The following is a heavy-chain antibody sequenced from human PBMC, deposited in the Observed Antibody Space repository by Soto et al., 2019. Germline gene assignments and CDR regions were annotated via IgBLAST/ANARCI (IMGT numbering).Heavy chain of an antibody. D-gene: IGHD6-13*01. Sequence: GGSLRLSCAASGFSFSTYAMSWVRQAPGVGLEWVSTISDSGVNTFFGDSMKDRFTISRDNSKSTVYLQLNTVRAEDTAIYYCVRAIGADFFDYWGQGTLVTVSS. J-gene: IGHJ4*02. CDR2: ISDSGVNT. CDR3: VRAIGADFFDY. CDR1: GFSFSTYA. V-gene: IGHV3-23*01.